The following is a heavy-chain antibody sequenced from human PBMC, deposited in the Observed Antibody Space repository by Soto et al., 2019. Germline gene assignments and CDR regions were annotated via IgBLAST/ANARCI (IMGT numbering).Heavy chain of an antibody. CDR1: GFTFTSSA. D-gene: IGHD2-2*01. Sequence: SVKVSCKASGFTFTSSAVQWVRQARGQRLEWIGWIVVGSGNTNYAQKFQERVTITRDMSTSTAYMELSSLRSEDTAMYYCAADPPGVVVPPATNYHYYGMDVCGQGTTVT. V-gene: IGHV1-58*01. CDR3: AADPPGVVVPPATNYHYYGMDV. CDR2: IVVGSGNT. J-gene: IGHJ6*02.